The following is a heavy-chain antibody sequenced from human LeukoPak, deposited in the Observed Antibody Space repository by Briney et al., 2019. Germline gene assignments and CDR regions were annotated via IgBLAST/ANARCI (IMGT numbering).Heavy chain of an antibody. Sequence: GGSLRLSCEASGFTFRSYAMTWVRQAPGKGLEWVSAISGSGAKTYYADSVKGRFTISRDNSRNTLYLQMNRLRVEDTAVYYCSQGDSYYDFLLSVWGQGTLVTVSS. J-gene: IGHJ3*01. CDR2: ISGSGAKT. V-gene: IGHV3-23*01. CDR3: SQGDSYYDFLLSV. CDR1: GFTFRSYA. D-gene: IGHD3-3*01.